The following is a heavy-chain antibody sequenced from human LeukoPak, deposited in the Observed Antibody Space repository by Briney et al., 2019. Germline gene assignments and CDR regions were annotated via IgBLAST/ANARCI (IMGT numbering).Heavy chain of an antibody. J-gene: IGHJ4*02. Sequence: PGGSLRLSCSASGFTFSNYAMHWVRQAPGKGLEYVSVMSGNGGSTYYADSVKGRFTISRDNSKNTLYHQMSSLRAEDTAVYYCVKVGCSGGSCYPYFDYWGQGTLVTVSS. CDR3: VKVGCSGGSCYPYFDY. V-gene: IGHV3-64D*06. CDR2: MSGNGGST. D-gene: IGHD2-15*01. CDR1: GFTFSNYA.